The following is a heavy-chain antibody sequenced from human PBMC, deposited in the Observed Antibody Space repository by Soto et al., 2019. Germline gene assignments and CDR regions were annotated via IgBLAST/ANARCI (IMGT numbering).Heavy chain of an antibody. CDR2: IYYSGST. CDR3: ARSGGVAAAGPFDY. V-gene: IGHV4-31*03. D-gene: IGHD6-13*01. J-gene: IGHJ4*02. CDR1: GGSISSGGYY. Sequence: QVQLQESGPGLVKPSQTLSLTCTVSGGSISSGGYYWSWIRQHPGKGLEWIGYIYYSGSTYYHPSLKRRVTITVDTSKNQFSLKVSSVTAADTAVYYCARSGGVAAAGPFDYWGQGTLVTVSS.